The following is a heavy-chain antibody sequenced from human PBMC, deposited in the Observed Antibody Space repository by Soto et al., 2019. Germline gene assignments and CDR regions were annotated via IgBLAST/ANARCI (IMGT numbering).Heavy chain of an antibody. J-gene: IGHJ4*02. V-gene: IGHV3-23*01. D-gene: IGHD3-10*01. CDR3: AKSSAFSSYCFDY. Sequence: LRLSCAASGFTFSSHAMSWVRQAPGKGLEWVSTISGGGGSTYYADSVKGRFTISRDNSKNNLYVQMNGLRAEDTAVYYCAKSSAFSSYCFDYWGQGTLVTVSS. CDR1: GFTFSSHA. CDR2: ISGGGGST.